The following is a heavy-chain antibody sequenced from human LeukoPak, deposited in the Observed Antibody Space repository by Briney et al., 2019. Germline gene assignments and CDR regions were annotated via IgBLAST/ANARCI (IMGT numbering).Heavy chain of an antibody. J-gene: IGHJ4*02. CDR3: ARDLDITMIVGPLDY. CDR1: GFTFSSYE. V-gene: IGHV3-48*03. D-gene: IGHD3-22*01. Sequence: GGSLRLYCAASGFTFSSYEMNWVRQAPGKGLEWVSYISSSGSTIYYADSVKGRFTISRDNAKNSLYLQMNSLRAEDTAVYYCARDLDITMIVGPLDYWGQGTLVTVSS. CDR2: ISSSGSTI.